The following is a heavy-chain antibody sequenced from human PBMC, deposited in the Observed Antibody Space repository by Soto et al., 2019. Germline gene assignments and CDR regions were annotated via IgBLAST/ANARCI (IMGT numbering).Heavy chain of an antibody. Sequence: GVTLRRSCAADGLPFDDYGMTWVRQAPGKGLQWVATIHPTGDNTHYADSVKGRFTISRDNSRNILYLQMNSLRVEDTAVYYCAKDPSTGFADCWGQGTLVTVSS. CDR3: AKDPSTGFADC. J-gene: IGHJ4*02. V-gene: IGHV3-23*01. CDR2: IHPTGDNT. D-gene: IGHD3-9*01. CDR1: GLPFDDYG.